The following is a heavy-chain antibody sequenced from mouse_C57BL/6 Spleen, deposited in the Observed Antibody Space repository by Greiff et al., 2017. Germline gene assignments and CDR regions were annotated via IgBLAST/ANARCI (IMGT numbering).Heavy chain of an antibody. J-gene: IGHJ1*03. D-gene: IGHD1-1*01. CDR3: ARTFYYYGSRDWYFDV. CDR1: GFTFSSYT. Sequence: EVQLVESGGGLVKPGGSLKLSCAASGFTFSSYTMSWVRQTPEKRLEWVATISGGGGNTYYPDSVKGRFTISRDNAKNTLYLQMSSLRSEDTALXYCARTFYYYGSRDWYFDVWGTGTTVTVSS. V-gene: IGHV5-9*01. CDR2: ISGGGGNT.